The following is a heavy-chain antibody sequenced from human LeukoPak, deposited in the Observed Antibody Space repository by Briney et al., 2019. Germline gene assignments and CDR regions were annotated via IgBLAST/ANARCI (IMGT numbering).Heavy chain of an antibody. D-gene: IGHD5-12*01. CDR1: GGSLYSESYY. J-gene: IGHJ3*02. CDR3: ARERLLRDGAFDI. Sequence: PSETLSLTCTVSGGSLYSESYYWSWIRQPPGRGLEWIGYIYYSGGTNYNPSLKSRVTMSLDTSRDQFSLRLSSVTAADTAVYYCARERLLRDGAFDIWGQGTMVTVSS. CDR2: IYYSGGT. V-gene: IGHV4-61*01.